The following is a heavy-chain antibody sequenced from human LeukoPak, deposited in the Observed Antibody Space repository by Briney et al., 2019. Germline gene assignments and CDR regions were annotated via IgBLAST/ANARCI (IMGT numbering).Heavy chain of an antibody. Sequence: GGSLRLSCAASGFTFAAYAMPWVRHAPGKGLEWVSLISGDDTGTYYAESMTSRFTIYRDNRKKYMYLQMNSLRTEDTALYYCARGSPRGWYHSNYYFDSWGQGSLVTVSS. J-gene: IGHJ4*02. CDR2: ISGDDTGT. CDR3: ARGSPRGWYHSNYYFDS. D-gene: IGHD1-7*01. V-gene: IGHV3-43*02. CDR1: GFTFAAYA.